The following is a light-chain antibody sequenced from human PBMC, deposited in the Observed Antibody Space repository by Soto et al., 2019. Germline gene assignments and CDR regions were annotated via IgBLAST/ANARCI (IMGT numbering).Light chain of an antibody. CDR1: QNINSW. J-gene: IGKJ1*01. V-gene: IGKV1-5*03. CDR3: QQYNTYWT. CDR2: KAS. Sequence: DIQMTQSPSTLSASVGDRVTITCRASQNINSWLAWYQQKPGKAPKLLIYKASNLESGVPSRFSGSGSGTEFTLTISSLQPDDVATYYCQQYNTYWTFGQGTKVEIK.